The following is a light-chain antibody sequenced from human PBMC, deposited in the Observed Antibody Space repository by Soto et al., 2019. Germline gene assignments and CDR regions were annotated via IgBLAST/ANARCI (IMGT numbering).Light chain of an antibody. J-gene: IGKJ1*01. Sequence: EIVMTQSPATLSVSPGERATLSCRASQSVSSNLAWYQQKVGQAPRVLIYDASPRATGIPGRFSGSGSGTEFTLTISSLQCEDCAVYYCQQYSNWPETFGQGTKVDI. V-gene: IGKV3-15*01. CDR2: DAS. CDR1: QSVSSN. CDR3: QQYSNWPET.